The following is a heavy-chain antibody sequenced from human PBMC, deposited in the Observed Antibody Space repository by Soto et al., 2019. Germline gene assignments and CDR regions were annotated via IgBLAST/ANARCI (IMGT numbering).Heavy chain of an antibody. Sequence: EVQLVESGGGLVQPGGSLRLSCAASGFTFSSYWMSWVRQAPGKGLEWVANIKQDGSEKYYVDSVKGRFTISRDNAKNSLYLQMHSLRAEDTAVYYCARDVGKGSSSWHSYYYGMDVWGQGTTVTVSS. CDR1: GFTFSSYW. CDR3: ARDVGKGSSSWHSYYYGMDV. CDR2: IKQDGSEK. J-gene: IGHJ6*02. D-gene: IGHD6-6*01. V-gene: IGHV3-7*01.